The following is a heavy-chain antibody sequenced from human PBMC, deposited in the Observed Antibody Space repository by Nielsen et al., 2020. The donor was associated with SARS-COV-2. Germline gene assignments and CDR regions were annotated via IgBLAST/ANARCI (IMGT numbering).Heavy chain of an antibody. CDR3: AKALIQDAPFDY. V-gene: IGHV3-9*01. CDR1: GFTFDDYA. J-gene: IGHJ4*02. CDR2: ISWNSGSI. Sequence: GGSLRLSCAASGFTFDDYAMHWVRQAPGKGLEWVSGISWNSGSIGYADSVKGRFTISRDNAKNSLYLQMNSLRAEDTALYYCAKALIQDAPFDYWGQGTLVTVSS.